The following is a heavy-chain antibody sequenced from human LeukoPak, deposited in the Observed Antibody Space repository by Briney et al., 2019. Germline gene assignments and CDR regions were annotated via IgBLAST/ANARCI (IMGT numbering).Heavy chain of an antibody. V-gene: IGHV3-23*01. CDR1: GFTFSNYA. CDR2: ISGRGDST. Sequence: GGSLRLSHVASGFTFSNYAMNWVRQAPGKGLEWVAVISGRGDSTYFPDSVKGRLTISRDDSKNMVFLQMNSLRVEDTAIYYCAKSSTRDAPLGYFDYWRQGALVTVSS. J-gene: IGHJ4*02. CDR3: AKSSTRDAPLGYFDY.